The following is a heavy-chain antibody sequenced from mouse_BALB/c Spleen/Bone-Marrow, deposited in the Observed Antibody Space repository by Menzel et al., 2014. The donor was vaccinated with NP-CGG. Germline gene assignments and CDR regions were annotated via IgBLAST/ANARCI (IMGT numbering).Heavy chain of an antibody. D-gene: IGHD1-1*01. Sequence: QVQLQQSGPGLVTPSQNLSITCTVSGFSLXSYDINWIRQPPGKGLEWLGVIWTGGGTNYNSAFMSRLSISKDNSKSQVFLKMNSLQTDDTAIYYCVRESNYGLDYWGQGTTLTVSS. J-gene: IGHJ2*01. CDR3: VRESNYGLDY. CDR1: GFSLXSYD. CDR2: IWTGGGT. V-gene: IGHV2-9-2*01.